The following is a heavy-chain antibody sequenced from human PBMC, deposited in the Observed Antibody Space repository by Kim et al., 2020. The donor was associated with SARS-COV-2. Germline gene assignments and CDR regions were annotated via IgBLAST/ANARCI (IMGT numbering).Heavy chain of an antibody. V-gene: IGHV4-31*03. D-gene: IGHD3-22*01. CDR1: GGSISSGGYY. CDR3: ARRGRPNDSEDY. CDR2: IYYSGST. Sequence: SETLSLTCTVSGGSISSGGYYWSWIRQHPGKGLEWIGYIYYSGSTYYNPSLKSRVTISVDTSKNQFSLKLSSVTAADTAVYYCARRGRPNDSEDYWGQGTLVTVSS. J-gene: IGHJ4*02.